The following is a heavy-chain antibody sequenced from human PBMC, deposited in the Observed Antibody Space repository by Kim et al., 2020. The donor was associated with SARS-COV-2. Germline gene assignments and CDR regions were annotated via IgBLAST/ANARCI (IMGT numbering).Heavy chain of an antibody. CDR1: GFTFSAYD. CDR2: ITKSSTTI. Sequence: GGSLRLSCATSGFTFSAYDMNWGRRDSGKGLEWLSLITKSSTTIYYANSVKGRFTISRDNAKNSLYLQMNSLRDEDSALYYCVRDRMGGAFDIWGQGTMVTVSS. D-gene: IGHD3-16*01. J-gene: IGHJ3*02. CDR3: VRDRMGGAFDI. V-gene: IGHV3-48*02.